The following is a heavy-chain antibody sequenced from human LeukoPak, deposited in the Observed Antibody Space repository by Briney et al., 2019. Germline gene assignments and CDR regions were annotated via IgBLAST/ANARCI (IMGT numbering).Heavy chain of an antibody. Sequence: PGRSLRLSCAASGFTFGNHVMHWVRQAPGKGLEWVSAIDWRGGTSAYAVSVKGRFTISRDNAKNTLYLQMNSLRADDSGVYYCATGHSYGYDYWGQGVLVTVSS. CDR1: GFTFGNHV. CDR2: IDWRGGTS. V-gene: IGHV3-9*01. D-gene: IGHD5-18*01. CDR3: ATGHSYGYDY. J-gene: IGHJ4*02.